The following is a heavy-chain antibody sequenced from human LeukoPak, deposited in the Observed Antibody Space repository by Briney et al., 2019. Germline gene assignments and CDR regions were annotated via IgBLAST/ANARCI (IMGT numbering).Heavy chain of an antibody. CDR1: GGTFSSYA. CDR2: ISAYNGDT. J-gene: IGHJ4*02. CDR3: ARQLRWDQYYFDY. V-gene: IGHV1-18*01. D-gene: IGHD4-23*01. Sequence: ASVKVSCKASGGTFSSYAISWVRQAPGQGLEWMGWISAYNGDTKYALNLQGRVTMTTDTSTSTAYMELRSLRSDDTAVYYCARQLRWDQYYFDYWGQGTLDTVSS.